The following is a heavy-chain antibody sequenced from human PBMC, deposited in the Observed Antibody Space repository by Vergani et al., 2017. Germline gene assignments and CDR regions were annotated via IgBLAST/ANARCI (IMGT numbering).Heavy chain of an antibody. CDR1: GGSISSSSSY. J-gene: IGHJ4*02. Sequence: QLQLQESGPGLVKPSETLSLTCTVSGGSISSSSSYWGWIRQPPGKGLEWIGSIYYSGSTYYNPSLKSRVTISVDTSKNQFALKLSSVTAADTAVYYCARLGIAVAGTIGYWGQGTLVTVSS. V-gene: IGHV4-39*01. CDR2: IYYSGST. D-gene: IGHD6-19*01. CDR3: ARLGIAVAGTIGY.